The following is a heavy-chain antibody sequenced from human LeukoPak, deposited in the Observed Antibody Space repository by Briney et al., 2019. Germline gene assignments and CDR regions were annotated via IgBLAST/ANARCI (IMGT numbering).Heavy chain of an antibody. Sequence: PGGSLRLSCAASGFTVSSNYMSWVRQAPGKGLEWVSVIYSGDNTYYADSVKGRFTISKDNSKNTLYLHMNSLRAEDTAVYYCARGRVLRYFDSYYMDVWGKGTTVTISS. D-gene: IGHD3-9*01. V-gene: IGHV3-53*01. CDR2: IYSGDNT. J-gene: IGHJ6*03. CDR3: ARGRVLRYFDSYYMDV. CDR1: GFTVSSNY.